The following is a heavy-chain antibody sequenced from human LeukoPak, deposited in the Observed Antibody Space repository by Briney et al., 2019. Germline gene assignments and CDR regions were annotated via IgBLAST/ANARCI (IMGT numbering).Heavy chain of an antibody. CDR3: ARHGSASLYYYGMDV. D-gene: IGHD3-10*01. J-gene: IGHJ6*02. Sequence: GGSLRLSCAVSGFTFSDAWMTWVRQAPGKGLEWVSYISGSSRTIYYTDSVNGRFTISRDNAKNSLYLQMNSLRDEDTAVYYCARHGSASLYYYGMDVWGQGTTVIVSS. CDR1: GFTFSDAW. CDR2: ISGSSRTI. V-gene: IGHV3-48*02.